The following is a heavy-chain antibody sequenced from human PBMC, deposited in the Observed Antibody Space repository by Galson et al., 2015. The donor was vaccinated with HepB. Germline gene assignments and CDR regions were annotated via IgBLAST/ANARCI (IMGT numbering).Heavy chain of an antibody. CDR1: GYSISSGYY. D-gene: IGHD6-19*01. CDR3: ARERRVGLDWQWLVHWYVDL. Sequence: ETLSLTCTVSGYSISSGYYWGWIRQPPGKGLEWIGSIYHSGSTYYNPSLKSRVTISVDTSKNQFSLKLSSVTAADTAVYYCARERRVGLDWQWLVHWYVDLWGRGTLVTVSS. J-gene: IGHJ2*01. CDR2: IYHSGST. V-gene: IGHV4-38-2*02.